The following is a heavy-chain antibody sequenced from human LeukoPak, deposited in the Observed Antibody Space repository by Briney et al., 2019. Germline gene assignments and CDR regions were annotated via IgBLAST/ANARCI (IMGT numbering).Heavy chain of an antibody. CDR2: INPESGNT. Sequence: ASVKVSCKASGYTFTSHFMPWVRQAPGQGLAWMGIINPESGNTAYAQKFQGRITMTGDTSTSTVYMELSSLRSEDTAMYYCAKDGNWNNVPGDYYYMDGWGKGTTVAVSS. D-gene: IGHD1/OR15-1a*01. V-gene: IGHV1-46*01. J-gene: IGHJ6*03. CDR3: AKDGNWNNVPGDYYYMDG. CDR1: GYTFTSHF.